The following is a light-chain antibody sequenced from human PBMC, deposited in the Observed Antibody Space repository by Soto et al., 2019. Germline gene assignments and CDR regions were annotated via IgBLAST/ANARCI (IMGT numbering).Light chain of an antibody. CDR2: WAS. V-gene: IGKV4-1*01. Sequence: DIVMTQSPDSLAVSLGERATINCKSSQSVLYSSNNKNYLAWYQQKPGQPPKLLIYWASTRESGVPDRFSGSGSWTDFALTISSLQAEDVEVYYCQQYHSTPTWTFGQGTKVEIK. CDR3: QQYHSTPTWT. J-gene: IGKJ1*01. CDR1: QSVLYSSNNKNY.